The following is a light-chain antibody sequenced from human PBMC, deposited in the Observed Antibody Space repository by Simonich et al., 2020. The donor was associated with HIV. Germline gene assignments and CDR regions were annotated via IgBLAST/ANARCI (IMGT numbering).Light chain of an antibody. CDR2: KAS. V-gene: IGKV1-5*03. CDR1: QSISSW. Sequence: DIQMTQSPSTLSASVGDRVTITCRASQSISSWLAWYQQKPGKAPKLLIYKASSLESGVPSRFSGSGSGTDFTLTIGCLQSEDFATYYCQQYYSYPPTFGGGTKVEIK. J-gene: IGKJ4*01. CDR3: QQYYSYPPT.